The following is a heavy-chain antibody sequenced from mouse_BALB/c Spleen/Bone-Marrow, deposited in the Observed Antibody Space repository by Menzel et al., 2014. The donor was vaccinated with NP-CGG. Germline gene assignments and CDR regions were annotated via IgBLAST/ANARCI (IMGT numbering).Heavy chain of an antibody. J-gene: IGHJ2*01. Sequence: LQQSGSELVRPGASVKLSCKASGYTFTSYWMHWVKQRPGQGLEWIGNFYPGSGSTNYVEKFKSKATLTVDTSSNTAYMQLSSLTSEDSAVYYCTRYRYDADYFDYWGQGTTLTVSS. D-gene: IGHD2-14*01. CDR1: GYTFTSYW. CDR2: FYPGSGST. V-gene: IGHV1S22*01. CDR3: TRYRYDADYFDY.